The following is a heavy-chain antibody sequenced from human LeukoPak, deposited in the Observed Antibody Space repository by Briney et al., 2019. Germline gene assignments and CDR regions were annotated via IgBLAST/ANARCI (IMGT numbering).Heavy chain of an antibody. CDR3: ARGPNDFWSGYYYYYMDV. V-gene: IGHV3-21*01. CDR1: GFTFSSYS. CDR2: ISSSSSYI. D-gene: IGHD3-3*01. Sequence: GGSLRLSCAASGFTFSSYSMNWVRQAPGKGLEWVSSISSSSSYIYYADSVKGRFTISRDNAKNSLYLQMNSLRAEDTAVYYCARGPNDFWSGYYYYYMDVWGKGTTVTVSS. J-gene: IGHJ6*03.